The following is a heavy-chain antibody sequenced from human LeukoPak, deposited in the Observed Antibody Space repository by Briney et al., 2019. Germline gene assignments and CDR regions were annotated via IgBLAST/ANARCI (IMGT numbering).Heavy chain of an antibody. CDR1: GFRFSDFT. CDR3: ARDGVTEGFDY. Sequence: PGGSLRLSCAASGFRFSDFTMTWVRQAPGKGPEWVSAIGGRGGSTYYADSLGGRFTISRDNSKDMLYLQMNSLRDEDTAVYYCARDGVTEGFDYWGQGTLVTVSS. J-gene: IGHJ4*02. CDR2: IGGRGGST. V-gene: IGHV3-23*01. D-gene: IGHD5-18*01.